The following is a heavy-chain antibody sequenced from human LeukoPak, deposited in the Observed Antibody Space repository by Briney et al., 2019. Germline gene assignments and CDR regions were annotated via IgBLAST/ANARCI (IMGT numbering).Heavy chain of an antibody. J-gene: IGHJ6*03. CDR3: ARVLTENYYYYMDV. Sequence: PSETLSLTCTVSGGSISSGSYYWSWIRQPAGKGLECIGRIYTSGSTNYNPSLKSRVTISVDTSKNQFSLKLSSVTAADTAVYYCARVLTENYYYYMDVWGKGTTVTVSS. CDR2: IYTSGST. CDR1: GGSISSGSYY. V-gene: IGHV4-61*02.